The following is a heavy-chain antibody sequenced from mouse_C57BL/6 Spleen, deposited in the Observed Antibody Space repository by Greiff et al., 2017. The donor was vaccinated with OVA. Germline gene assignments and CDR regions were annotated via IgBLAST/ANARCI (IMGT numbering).Heavy chain of an antibody. V-gene: IGHV1-72*01. CDR2: IDPNSGGT. J-gene: IGHJ2*01. D-gene: IGHD1-1*01. CDR3: ARGATVVATNYFDY. Sequence: QVQRQQPGAELVKPGASVKLYSNASFYTFTSYWMHWVKQRPGRGLEWIGRIDPNSGGTKYNEKFKSKATLTVDKPSSTAYMQLSSLTSEDSAVYYCARGATVVATNYFDYWGQGTTLTVSS. CDR1: FYTFTSYW.